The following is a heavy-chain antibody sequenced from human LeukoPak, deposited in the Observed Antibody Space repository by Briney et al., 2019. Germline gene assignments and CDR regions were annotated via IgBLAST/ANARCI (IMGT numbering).Heavy chain of an antibody. V-gene: IGHV1-18*01. CDR1: GYTFTSYG. Sequence: ASVKVSCKASGYTFTSYGITWVRQPPGQGLEWVGWINTYNGNTNYAQKLRDRVTMTTDTSTRTAYMYLRGLRSDDTAVYYCARRHYYDTSGYPDAFDIWGQGTMVTVSS. D-gene: IGHD3-22*01. CDR2: INTYNGNT. J-gene: IGHJ3*02. CDR3: ARRHYYDTSGYPDAFDI.